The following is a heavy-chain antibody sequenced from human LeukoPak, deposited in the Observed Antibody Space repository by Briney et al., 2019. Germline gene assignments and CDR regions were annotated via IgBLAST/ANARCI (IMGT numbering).Heavy chain of an antibody. Sequence: TGGSLRLSCAASGFTFSSYAMSWVRQAPGKGLEWVSSISGSGDSTYYADSVKGRFTISRDNSKNTLCLQMNSLGAEDTAVYYCARDSSGYFGYYYYGMDVWGQGTTVTVSS. CDR1: GFTFSSYA. CDR2: ISGSGDST. V-gene: IGHV3-23*01. D-gene: IGHD3-22*01. J-gene: IGHJ6*02. CDR3: ARDSSGYFGYYYYGMDV.